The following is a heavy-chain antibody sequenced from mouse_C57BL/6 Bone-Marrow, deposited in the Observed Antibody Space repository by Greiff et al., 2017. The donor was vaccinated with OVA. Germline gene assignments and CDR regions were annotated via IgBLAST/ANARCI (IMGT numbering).Heavy chain of an antibody. D-gene: IGHD2-5*01. Sequence: VQLQQSGTELVKPGASVTLSCKASGYTFTSYWMHWVKQRPGQGLEWIGNINPSNGGTNYNEKFKSKATLTVDKSSSTAYMQLSSLTSEDSAVYCCERVYNSKRYFDVWGKGTTVTVSS. CDR2: INPSNGGT. CDR3: ERVYNSKRYFDV. V-gene: IGHV1-53*01. CDR1: GYTFTSYW. J-gene: IGHJ1*03.